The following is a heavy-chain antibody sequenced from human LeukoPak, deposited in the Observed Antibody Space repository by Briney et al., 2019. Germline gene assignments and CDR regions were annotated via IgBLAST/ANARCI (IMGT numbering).Heavy chain of an antibody. CDR1: GATFSSYA. Sequence: SVKVSCKASGATFSSYAISWVRQAPGQGLEWMGGIIPIFGTANYAQKFQGRVTITTDESTSTAYMELSSLRSEDTAVYYCAGTYYYDSSGFDAFDIWGQGTMVTVSS. V-gene: IGHV1-69*05. CDR3: AGTYYYDSSGFDAFDI. J-gene: IGHJ3*02. CDR2: IIPIFGTA. D-gene: IGHD3-22*01.